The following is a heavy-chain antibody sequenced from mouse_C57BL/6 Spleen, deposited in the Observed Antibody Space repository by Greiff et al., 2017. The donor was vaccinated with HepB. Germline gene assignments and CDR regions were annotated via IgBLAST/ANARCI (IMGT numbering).Heavy chain of an antibody. CDR2: ISDGGSYT. CDR3: ARGDYYGSHYFDY. CDR1: GFTFSSYA. D-gene: IGHD1-1*01. V-gene: IGHV5-4*03. J-gene: IGHJ2*01. Sequence: EVMLVESGGGLVKPGGSLKLSCAASGFTFSSYAMSWVRQTPEKRLEWVATISDGGSYTYYPDNVKGRFTISRDNAKNNLYLQMSHLKSEDTAMYYCARGDYYGSHYFDYWGQGTTLTVSS.